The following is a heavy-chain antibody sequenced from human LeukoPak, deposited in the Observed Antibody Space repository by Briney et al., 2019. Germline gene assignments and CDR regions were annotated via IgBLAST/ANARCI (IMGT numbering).Heavy chain of an antibody. D-gene: IGHD3-22*01. CDR1: GFAFSSYS. Sequence: PGGSLRLSCAASGFAFSSYSMNWVRQAPGKGLEWVSSISSSGSYIYYADSLEGRFTISRDNAKNSLYLQMNSLRAEDTAMYYCARVNYDSSGYYYHFDYWGQGTLVTVSS. CDR3: ARVNYDSSGYYYHFDY. V-gene: IGHV3-21*01. CDR2: ISSSGSYI. J-gene: IGHJ4*02.